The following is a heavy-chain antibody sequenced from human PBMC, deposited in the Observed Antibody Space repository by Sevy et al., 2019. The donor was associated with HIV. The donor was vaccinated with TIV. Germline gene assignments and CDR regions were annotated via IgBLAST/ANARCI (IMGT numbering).Heavy chain of an antibody. D-gene: IGHD6-13*01. CDR3: ARGLVPIAAAGTYFDY. V-gene: IGHV3-30*04. CDR2: ISYDGRNK. J-gene: IGHJ4*02. Sequence: GGSLRLSCAASGFTFSSYAMYWVRQAPGKGLEWVTVISYDGRNKYYADSVKGRFTISRDNSKNTMYLQMNSLRAEDTAMYYCARGLVPIAAAGTYFDYWGQATLVTVSS. CDR1: GFTFSSYA.